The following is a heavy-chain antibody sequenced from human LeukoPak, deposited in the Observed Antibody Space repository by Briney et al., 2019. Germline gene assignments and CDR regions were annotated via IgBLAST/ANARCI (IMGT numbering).Heavy chain of an antibody. J-gene: IGHJ4*02. CDR2: INPKSGGT. Sequence: GASVKVSCKASGYTFTGYCMHWVRQAPGQGLEWMGWINPKSGGTNYAQKFQGRVTMTRDTSISTTYMELSRLRSDDTAVYYCARDLGISGWYAPPLGYFDYWGRGTLVTVSS. V-gene: IGHV1-2*02. CDR1: GYTFTGYC. D-gene: IGHD6-19*01. CDR3: ARDLGISGWYAPPLGYFDY.